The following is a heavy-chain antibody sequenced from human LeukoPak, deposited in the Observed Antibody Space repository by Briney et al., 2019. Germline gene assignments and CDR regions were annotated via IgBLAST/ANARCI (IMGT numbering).Heavy chain of an antibody. CDR3: AKEGGYGDRDY. D-gene: IGHD4-17*01. V-gene: IGHV3-30*18. J-gene: IGHJ4*02. CDR1: GFTFSSYG. Sequence: GGSLRLSCAASGFTFSSYGMHWVRQAPGKGLEWVAVISYDGSNKYYADSVKGRFTISRDNSKNTLYLQMNSLRAEDTAVYYCAKEGGYGDRDYWGQGNLVTVSS. CDR2: ISYDGSNK.